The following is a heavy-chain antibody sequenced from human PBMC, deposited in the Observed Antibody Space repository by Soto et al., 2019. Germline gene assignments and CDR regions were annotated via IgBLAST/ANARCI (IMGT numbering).Heavy chain of an antibody. V-gene: IGHV3-30*18. J-gene: IGHJ4*02. CDR3: AKDSELGILDY. CDR1: GFTFSSYG. CDR2: ISYDGSNK. D-gene: IGHD7-27*01. Sequence: QVQLVESGGGVVQPRRSLRLSCAASGFTFSSYGMHWVRQAPGKGLEWVAVISYDGSNKYYADSVKGRFTISRDNSKNTLYLQMNSLRAEDTAVYYCAKDSELGILDYWGQGTLVTVSS.